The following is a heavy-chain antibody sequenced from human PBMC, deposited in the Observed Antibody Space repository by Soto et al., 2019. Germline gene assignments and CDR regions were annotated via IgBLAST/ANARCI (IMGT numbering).Heavy chain of an antibody. Sequence: EVQLVESGGGLVQPGGSLRLSCAASGFIFSSYAMHWVRQAPGKGLEYVSGISSNGGSTDYANSVKGRFTISRDNSKNTLYLQMGSLRAEDMAVYYCARGGRGYEFDYWGQGTLVTVSS. CDR1: GFIFSSYA. CDR3: ARGGRGYEFDY. J-gene: IGHJ4*02. D-gene: IGHD5-12*01. V-gene: IGHV3-64*01. CDR2: ISSNGGST.